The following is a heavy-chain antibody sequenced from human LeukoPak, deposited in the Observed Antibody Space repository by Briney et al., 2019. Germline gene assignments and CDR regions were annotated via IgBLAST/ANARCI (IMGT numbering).Heavy chain of an antibody. CDR1: GYTFTSYD. CDR3: GRYQPVGPRLFDH. D-gene: IGHD2-2*01. Sequence: ASVKVSCKASGYTFTSYDINWVRQAAGQGREWMGWMNPNSGNTGYAQKFQGRVTMTRNTSISTAYMELSSLRSEDTAVYYCGRYQPVGPRLFDHWGQGTLVTVSS. V-gene: IGHV1-8*01. J-gene: IGHJ5*02. CDR2: MNPNSGNT.